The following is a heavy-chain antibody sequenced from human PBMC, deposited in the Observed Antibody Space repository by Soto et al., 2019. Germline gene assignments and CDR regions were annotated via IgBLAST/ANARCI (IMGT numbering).Heavy chain of an antibody. J-gene: IGHJ4*02. Sequence: QVQLAQSGAEVKKPGASITVSCKASGYSFSTNGVSWVRQAPGQGLEWMGWISANTGDTLYAEKFEDRITLTADTPTKTAYMELRSLRPDDTATYFCATDKGDFTFGTWGQGTLITVSA. V-gene: IGHV1-18*04. D-gene: IGHD3-3*01. CDR3: ATDKGDFTFGT. CDR2: ISANTGDT. CDR1: GYSFSTNG.